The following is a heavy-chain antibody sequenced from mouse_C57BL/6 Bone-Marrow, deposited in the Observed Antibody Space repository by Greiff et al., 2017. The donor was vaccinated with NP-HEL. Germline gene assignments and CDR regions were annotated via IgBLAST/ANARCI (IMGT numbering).Heavy chain of an antibody. CDR1: GYTFTSYG. J-gene: IGHJ1*03. V-gene: IGHV1-58*01. D-gene: IGHD2-4*01. Sequence: VQLQQSGAELVRPGSSVKMSCKTSGYTFTSYGINLVQQRPGQGLEWIGYIYIGNGYTEYTEKFKGQATLTSDTSSSTAYMQLSSLTYEDSAIYCCARSEYEDWYFDVWGTGTTVTVAS. CDR3: ARSEYEDWYFDV. CDR2: IYIGNGYT.